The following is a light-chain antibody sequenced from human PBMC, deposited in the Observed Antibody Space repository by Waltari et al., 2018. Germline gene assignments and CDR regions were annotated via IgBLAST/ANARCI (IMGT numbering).Light chain of an antibody. J-gene: IGKJ4*01. CDR2: GAS. CDR1: QSVTSSF. Sequence: EIVLTQSPGTLSLSPGERATLSCRASQSVTSSFLAWYQQKPGQAPRRLIFGASSRAAGIPDRFSGSGSGTDFTLTISRLEPEDFAVYYCQQYDSSPLTFGGGTKVEI. CDR3: QQYDSSPLT. V-gene: IGKV3-20*01.